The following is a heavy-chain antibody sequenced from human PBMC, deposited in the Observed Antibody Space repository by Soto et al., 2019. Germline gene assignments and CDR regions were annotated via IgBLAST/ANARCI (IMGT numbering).Heavy chain of an antibody. CDR1: GYTFTSYG. CDR2: MSTNSGNT. Sequence: GASVKVSCKASGYTFTSYGISWVRQAPGQGLEKMGWMSTNSGNTSYAQKFQGRVTMTRNTSISTAYMELSSLRSEDTAVYYCSRGGYYDFWSGYLRGAFDIWGQGTMVTVSS. D-gene: IGHD3-3*01. CDR3: SRGGYYDFWSGYLRGAFDI. V-gene: IGHV1-8*02. J-gene: IGHJ3*02.